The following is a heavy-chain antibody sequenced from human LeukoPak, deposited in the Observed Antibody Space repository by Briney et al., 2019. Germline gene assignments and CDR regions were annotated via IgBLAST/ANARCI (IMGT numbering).Heavy chain of an antibody. CDR2: IYYSGST. D-gene: IGHD3-22*01. Sequence: SETLSLTCTVSGGSISCGGYYWSWIRQHPGKGLEWIGYIYYSGSTYYNPSLKSRVTISVDTSKNQFSLKLSSVTAANTAVYYCAREARYYYDSSGQFDYWGQGTLVTVSS. CDR3: AREARYYYDSSGQFDY. CDR1: GGSISCGGYY. J-gene: IGHJ4*02. V-gene: IGHV4-31*03.